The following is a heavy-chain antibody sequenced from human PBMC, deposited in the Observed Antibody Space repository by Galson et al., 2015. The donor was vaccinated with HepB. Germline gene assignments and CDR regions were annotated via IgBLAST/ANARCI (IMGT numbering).Heavy chain of an antibody. D-gene: IGHD3-16*01. CDR2: IDWDDDK. J-gene: IGHJ4*02. Sequence: PALVKPTQTLTLTCTFSGFSLSTSGMCVNWIRQPPGKALEWLARIDWDDDKYYSTSLKTRLTISKDTSKNQVVLTMTNMDPVDTATYYCARTPLMTTGLGAYFDYWGQGTLVTVSS. CDR3: ARTPLMTTGLGAYFDY. CDR1: GFSLSTSGMC. V-gene: IGHV2-70*11.